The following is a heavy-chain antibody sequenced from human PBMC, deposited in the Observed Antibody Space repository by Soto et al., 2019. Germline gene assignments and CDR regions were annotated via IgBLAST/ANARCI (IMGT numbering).Heavy chain of an antibody. CDR2: IKQDGSEK. V-gene: IGHV3-7*05. J-gene: IGHJ6*02. D-gene: IGHD2-15*01. CDR1: GFTFSSYR. Sequence: GGSLRLSCAASGFTFSSYRMSWVRQAPGKGLEWVANIKQDGSEKYYVDSVKGRFTISRDNAKNSLYLQMNSLRAEDTALYYCAKSMGGTANGMDVWGQGTTVTVSS. CDR3: AKSMGGTANGMDV.